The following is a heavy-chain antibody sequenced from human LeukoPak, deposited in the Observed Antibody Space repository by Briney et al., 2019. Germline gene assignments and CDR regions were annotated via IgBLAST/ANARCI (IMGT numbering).Heavy chain of an antibody. CDR2: INPNSGGT. D-gene: IGHD3-10*01. V-gene: IGHV1-2*02. Sequence: ASVTVSCKASGYTFTGYYMHWVRQAPGQGLEWMGWINPNSGGTNYAQKFQGRVTMTRDTSISTAYMELSRLRSDDTAVYYCARTYGSFYYYYMDVWGKGTTVTVSS. CDR3: ARTYGSFYYYYMDV. CDR1: GYTFTGYY. J-gene: IGHJ6*03.